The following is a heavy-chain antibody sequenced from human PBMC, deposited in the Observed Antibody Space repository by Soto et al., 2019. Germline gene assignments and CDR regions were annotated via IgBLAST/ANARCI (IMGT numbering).Heavy chain of an antibody. V-gene: IGHV1-69*02. CDR3: AGSPRSIAVAGTYYYYYMDV. D-gene: IGHD6-19*01. J-gene: IGHJ6*03. CDR2: IIPILGIA. CDR1: GCTFRSYT. Sequence: GASVKVSCKASGCTFRSYTISWVRQAPGQGLEWMGRIIPILGIANYAQKLQGRVTITADKSTSTAYMELSSLRSEDTAVYYCAGSPRSIAVAGTYYYYYMDVWGKGTTVTVSS.